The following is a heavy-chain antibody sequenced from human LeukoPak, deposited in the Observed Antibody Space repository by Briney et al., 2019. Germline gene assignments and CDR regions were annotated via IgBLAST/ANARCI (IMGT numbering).Heavy chain of an antibody. Sequence: GGSLRLSCAASGFTFSDYYMSWIRQAPGKGLEWVSYISSSGSTIYYADSVEGRFTISRDNAKNSLYLQMNSLRAEDTAVYYCARSLYLTWIGQEPDLEYWGQGTLVTVSS. V-gene: IGHV3-11*01. CDR1: GFTFSDYY. CDR2: ISSSGSTI. D-gene: IGHD1-14*01. CDR3: ARSLYLTWIGQEPDLEY. J-gene: IGHJ4*02.